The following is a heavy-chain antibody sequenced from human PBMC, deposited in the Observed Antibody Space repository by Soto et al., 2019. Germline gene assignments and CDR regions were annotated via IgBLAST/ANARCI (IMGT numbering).Heavy chain of an antibody. Sequence: PGGSLRLSCAASGFTFSSYAMSWVRQAPGKGLEWVSAISGSGGSTYYADSVKGRFTISRDNSKNTLYLQMNSLRAEDTAVYYCAKNHDSSGSNRWFDPWGQGTLVTVSS. CDR3: AKNHDSSGSNRWFDP. CDR2: ISGSGGST. J-gene: IGHJ5*02. CDR1: GFTFSSYA. V-gene: IGHV3-23*01. D-gene: IGHD3-22*01.